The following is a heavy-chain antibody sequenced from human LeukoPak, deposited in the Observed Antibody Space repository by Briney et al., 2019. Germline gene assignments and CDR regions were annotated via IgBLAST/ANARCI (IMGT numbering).Heavy chain of an antibody. CDR1: GFMFSRYA. CDR3: ARGTAAAANRNWFDS. V-gene: IGHV3-23*01. CDR2: ITETGAGT. J-gene: IGHJ5*01. D-gene: IGHD6-13*01. Sequence: TGGSLRLSCAASGFMFSRYAMIWVRQTPGKGLEWVSAITETGAGTYYADSVKGRFTMSRDNSRNTVYLQMDSLRAEDTAVYFCARGTAAAANRNWFDSWGQATLVTVSS.